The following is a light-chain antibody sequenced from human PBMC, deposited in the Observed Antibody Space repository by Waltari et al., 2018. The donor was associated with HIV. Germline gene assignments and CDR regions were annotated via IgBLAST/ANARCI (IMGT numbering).Light chain of an antibody. CDR1: QTVLDSSTGKSN. Sequence: DIEMTQSPDSLAVSLGERATINCKSSQTVLDSSTGKSNLAWYQQRPGQPPKLLIYRASSRESGVPGRFSGSGSGTDFTLTISSLQAEDVALYFCQQYSDTPITFGQGTRLEIK. V-gene: IGKV4-1*01. J-gene: IGKJ5*01. CDR3: QQYSDTPIT. CDR2: RAS.